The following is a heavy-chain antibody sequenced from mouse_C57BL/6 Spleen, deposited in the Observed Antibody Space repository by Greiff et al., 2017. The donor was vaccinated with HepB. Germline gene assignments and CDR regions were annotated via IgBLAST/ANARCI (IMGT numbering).Heavy chain of an antibody. D-gene: IGHD1-1*01. CDR1: GYTFTSYW. V-gene: IGHV1-69*01. Sequence: VQLQQSGAELVMPGASVKLSCKASGYTFTSYWMHWVKQRPGQGLEWIGEIDPSDSYTNYNQKFKGKSTLTVDKSSSTAYMQLSSLTSEDSAVYYCARRYYGSPYAMDYWGQGTSVTVSS. CDR3: ARRYYGSPYAMDY. J-gene: IGHJ4*01. CDR2: IDPSDSYT.